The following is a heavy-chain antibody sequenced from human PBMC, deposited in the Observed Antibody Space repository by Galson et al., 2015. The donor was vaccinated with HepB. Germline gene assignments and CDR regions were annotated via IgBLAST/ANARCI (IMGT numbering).Heavy chain of an antibody. CDR1: GSRFTTYG. CDR2: ISVRTGDT. V-gene: IGHV1-18*04. Sequence: SVTVSCKASGSRFTTYGISWVRQAPGRGLEWMGWISVRTGDTNLAQNLEDRVTMTIDTSTNTVYMELRSLRSDDTAIYYCAREGVYGDYVGFAQFFGVDVWGQGTSVIVSS. CDR3: AREGVYGDYVGFAQFFGVDV. D-gene: IGHD4-17*01. J-gene: IGHJ6*02.